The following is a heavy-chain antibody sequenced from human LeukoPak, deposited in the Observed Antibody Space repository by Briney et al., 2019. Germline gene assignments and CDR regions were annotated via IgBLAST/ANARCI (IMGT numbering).Heavy chain of an antibody. CDR2: IYYSGST. CDR1: GGSISSGGYY. CDR3: ASGVHCSGGSCLFDP. Sequence: SETLSLTCTVSGGSISSGGYYWSWIRQHPGKGLEWIGYIYYSGSTYYNPSLKSRVTISVDTSKNQFSLKLSSVTAADTAVYYCASGVHCSGGSCLFDPWGQGTLVTVSS. V-gene: IGHV4-31*03. J-gene: IGHJ5*02. D-gene: IGHD2-15*01.